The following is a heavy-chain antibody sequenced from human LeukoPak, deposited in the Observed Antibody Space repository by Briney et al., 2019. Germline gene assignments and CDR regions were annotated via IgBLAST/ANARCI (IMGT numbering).Heavy chain of an antibody. D-gene: IGHD3-10*01. V-gene: IGHV4-4*07. J-gene: IGHJ6*03. CDR1: GGSISSYY. CDR3: ARAELRYYYYMDV. Sequence: ASETLSLTRTVSGGSISSYYWSWIRQPAGKGLEWIGRIYTSGSTNYNPSLKSRVIMSVDTSKNQFSLKLTSVTAADTAVYYCARAELRYYYYMDVWGKGTTVTVSS. CDR2: IYTSGST.